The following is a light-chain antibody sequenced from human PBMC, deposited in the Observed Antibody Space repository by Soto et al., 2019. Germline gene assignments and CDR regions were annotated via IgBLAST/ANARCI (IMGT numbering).Light chain of an antibody. CDR1: QSRGSNF. CDR2: ASS. V-gene: IGKV3-20*01. CDR3: QHYGISPH. J-gene: IGKJ5*01. Sequence: ESVLEQSPGTLSLSQGQTSTLSCQTSQSRGSNFLAWYQHKPGQAPRPLIYASSNRATGIPDRLSGSASGTDFTLTIKRLEPEDFAVYYCQHYGISPHFGQGTRLEI.